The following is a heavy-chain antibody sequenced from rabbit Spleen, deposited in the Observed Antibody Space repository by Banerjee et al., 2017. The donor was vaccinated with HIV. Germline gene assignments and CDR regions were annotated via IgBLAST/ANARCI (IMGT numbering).Heavy chain of an antibody. CDR2: VNMFTGKS. J-gene: IGHJ4*01. Sequence: EQLEESGGGLVKPEGSLTLTCKASGDSLNDKDVMCWVRQAPGKGLEWIACVNMFTGKSVYASWAKVRFIMSSPSSTTVTLQMTSLTVADTATYFCARDFVAAIGRNFNLWGPGTLVTVS. CDR3: ARDFVAAIGRNFNL. V-gene: IGHV1S45*01. D-gene: IGHD4-2*01. CDR1: GDSLNDKDV.